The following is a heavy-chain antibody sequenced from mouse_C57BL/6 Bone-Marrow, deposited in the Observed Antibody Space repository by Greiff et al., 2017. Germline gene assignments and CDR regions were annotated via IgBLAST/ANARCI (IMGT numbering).Heavy chain of an antibody. Sequence: QVQLQQPGAELVRPGSSVKLSCKASGYTFTSYWMHWVKQRPIQGLDWIGNIDPSDSETPYNQKFKDKATLTVDKSSSTAYMQLGSLTSEDSAGYYWARDYDEPRGLACWGRGTLVTVSA. D-gene: IGHD2-4*01. CDR1: GYTFTSYW. CDR3: ARDYDEPRGLAC. V-gene: IGHV1-52*01. J-gene: IGHJ3*01. CDR2: IDPSDSET.